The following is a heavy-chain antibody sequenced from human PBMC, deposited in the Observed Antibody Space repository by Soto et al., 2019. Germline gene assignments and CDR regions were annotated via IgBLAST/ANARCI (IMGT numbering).Heavy chain of an antibody. J-gene: IGHJ4*02. CDR1: GYTFTSYD. CDR3: ARQGRDY. CDR2: ISGFNADT. Sequence: GASVKVSCKASGYTFTSYDINWVRQAPGQGLEWMGWISGFNADTKYAQKFQDRITVTTDTFTTTVYMELRSLTSDDTAVYYCARQGRDYWGQGTPVTVSS. V-gene: IGHV1-18*01.